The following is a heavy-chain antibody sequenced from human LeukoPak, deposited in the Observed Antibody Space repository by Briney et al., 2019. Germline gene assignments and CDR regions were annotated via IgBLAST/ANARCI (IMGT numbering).Heavy chain of an antibody. J-gene: IGHJ6*03. CDR2: IWYGGSNK. Sequence: GGSLRLSCAASGFTFSSYGMHWVRQAPGKGLEWVAVIWYGGSNKYYADSVKGRFTISRDNSKNTLYLQMNSLRAEDTAVYYCAKSGGGFGMDVWGKGTTVTVSS. D-gene: IGHD3-3*01. CDR3: AKSGGGFGMDV. CDR1: GFTFSSYG. V-gene: IGHV3-30*02.